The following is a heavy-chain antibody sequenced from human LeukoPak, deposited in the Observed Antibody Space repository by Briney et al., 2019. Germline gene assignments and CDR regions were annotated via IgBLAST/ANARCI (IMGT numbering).Heavy chain of an antibody. V-gene: IGHV4-4*09. J-gene: IGHJ2*01. CDR1: DGSISSYY. D-gene: IGHD2-21*01. CDR2: IYTSGNT. CDR3: ARQSASQMAYEYFDL. Sequence: SETLSLTCTVSDGSISSYYWSWIRQPPGKGLEWIGYIYTSGNTNYNPSLKSRVTISVDTSKNQFSLKLSSVTAADTAVYYCARQSASQMAYEYFDLWGRGTLVTVSS.